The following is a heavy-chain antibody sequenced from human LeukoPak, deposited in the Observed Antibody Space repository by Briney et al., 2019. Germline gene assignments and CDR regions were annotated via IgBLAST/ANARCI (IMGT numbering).Heavy chain of an antibody. CDR2: IYYRGNT. D-gene: IGHD4-23*01. V-gene: IGHV4-59*01. CDR1: GGSINSYY. CDR3: ARGWYGGNYWYFHL. Sequence: SETLSLTCTVSGGSINSYYWSWIRQPPGKGLEWIGCIYYRGNTNYNPSLESRVTISVDTSKNQFSLNLSSLTAADTAVYYCARGWYGGNYWYFHLWGRGTLVPVSS. J-gene: IGHJ2*01.